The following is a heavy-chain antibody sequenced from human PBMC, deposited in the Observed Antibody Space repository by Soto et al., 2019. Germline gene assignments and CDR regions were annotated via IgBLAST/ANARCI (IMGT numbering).Heavy chain of an antibody. CDR1: GFTFSSYS. V-gene: IGHV3-21*01. Sequence: GGSLRLSCAASGFTFSSYSMNWVRQAPGKGLEWVSSISSSSSYIYYADSVKGRFTISRDNAKNSLYLQMNSLRAEDTAVHYCAREAHGDGFDYWGQGTLVTVSS. D-gene: IGHD4-17*01. J-gene: IGHJ4*02. CDR3: AREAHGDGFDY. CDR2: ISSSSSYI.